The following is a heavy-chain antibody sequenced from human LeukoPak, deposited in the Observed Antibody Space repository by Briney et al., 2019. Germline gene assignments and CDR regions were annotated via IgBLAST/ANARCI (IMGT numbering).Heavy chain of an antibody. D-gene: IGHD6-13*01. J-gene: IGHJ4*02. CDR2: IYLGDSDT. Sequence: GESLKISCKGSGYSFSNYWIGWVRQMPGKGLEWMGIIYLGDSDTRYSPTFQGQVTISADKSTSTAYLQWSSLKASDSAMYYCARGPPPGSIAATSTAFDYWGQGTLVTVSS. CDR1: GYSFSNYW. CDR3: ARGPPPGSIAATSTAFDY. V-gene: IGHV5-51*01.